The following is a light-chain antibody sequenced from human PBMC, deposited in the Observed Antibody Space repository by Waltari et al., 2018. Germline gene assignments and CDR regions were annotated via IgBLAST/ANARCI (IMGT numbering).Light chain of an antibody. V-gene: IGLV2-11*01. J-gene: IGLJ1*01. Sequence: QSALTQPRSVSGSPGQSVTISCPGPTRYVGGSHYVSWFHQHPGKAPKLIIYDVSERPSGVPDHFSGSKSDNTASLTISGLQAEDEADYYCCSYAGSYTYVFGSGTKVTVL. CDR1: TRYVGGSHY. CDR2: DVS. CDR3: CSYAGSYTYV.